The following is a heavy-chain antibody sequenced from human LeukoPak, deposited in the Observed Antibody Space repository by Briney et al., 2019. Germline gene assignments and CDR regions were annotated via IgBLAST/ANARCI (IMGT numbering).Heavy chain of an antibody. V-gene: IGHV4-34*01. Sequence: PSETLSLTCAVYGGSFSGYYWSWIRQPPGKGLEWIGEINHSGSTNYNPSLKSRVTISVDTSKNQFSLKLSSVTAADTAVYYCARQYSSVAFDPWGQGTLVTVSS. CDR3: ARQYSSVAFDP. D-gene: IGHD5-18*01. CDR1: GGSFSGYY. CDR2: INHSGST. J-gene: IGHJ5*02.